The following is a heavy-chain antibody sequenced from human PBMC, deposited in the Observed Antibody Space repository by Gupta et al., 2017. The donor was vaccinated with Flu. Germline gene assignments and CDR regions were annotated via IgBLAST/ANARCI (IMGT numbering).Heavy chain of an antibody. Sequence: QVQLQEWGPGLVKPSETLSLTCAVSGYSISRGSYWCWIRQPPGGGLEWIGSISHRGSGNYRPSLRSRVTISVDNLNNQFSLKLSSVAASDTAVYYCAAYSDGWTQDSWGQGTLVTVSS. CDR3: AAYSDGWTQDS. CDR1: GYSISRGSY. V-gene: IGHV4-38-2*01. CDR2: ISHRGSG. J-gene: IGHJ4*02. D-gene: IGHD6-19*01.